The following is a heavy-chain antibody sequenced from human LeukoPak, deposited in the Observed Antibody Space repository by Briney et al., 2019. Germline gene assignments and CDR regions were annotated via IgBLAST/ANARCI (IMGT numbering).Heavy chain of an antibody. J-gene: IGHJ4*02. CDR1: GGSISSYY. V-gene: IGHV4-59*01. CDR3: ARACSGYDFDDY. D-gene: IGHD5-12*01. CDR2: IYYSGST. Sequence: SETLSLTCTVSGGSISSYYWSWIRRPPGKGLEWIGYIYYSGSTNYNPSLKSRVTISVDTSKNQFSLKLSSVTAADTAVYYCARACSGYDFDDYWGQGTLVTVSS.